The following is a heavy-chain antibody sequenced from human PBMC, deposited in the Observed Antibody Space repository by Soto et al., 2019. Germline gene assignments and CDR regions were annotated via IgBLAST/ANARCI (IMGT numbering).Heavy chain of an antibody. Sequence: SQTLSLTCAISGDSVSSNSAAWNWIRQSPSRGLEWLGRTYYRSKWYNDYAVSVKSRITINPDTSKNQFYLQLNSVTPEDAAVYYCAYPAMVGDYYGMDVWGQGTTVTVSS. J-gene: IGHJ6*02. D-gene: IGHD5-18*01. CDR3: AYPAMVGDYYGMDV. CDR2: TYYRSKWYN. CDR1: GDSVSSNSAA. V-gene: IGHV6-1*01.